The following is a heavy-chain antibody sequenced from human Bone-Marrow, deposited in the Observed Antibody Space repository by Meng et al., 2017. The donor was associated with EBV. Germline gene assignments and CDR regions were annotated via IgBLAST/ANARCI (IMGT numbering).Heavy chain of an antibody. CDR1: GGSISSGNW. Sequence: QVQLQESGPGLVKPSGTLSRTGAVSGGSISSGNWWTWVRQPPGKGLEWIGEIYHSGSTNYNPSLVSRVTISVDKSKNQFSLKLNSVTAADTAVYYCARDSLWGRLKGAMDSWGQGTLVTVSS. J-gene: IGHJ4*02. V-gene: IGHV4-4*02. CDR3: ARDSLWGRLKGAMDS. D-gene: IGHD1-26*01. CDR2: IYHSGST.